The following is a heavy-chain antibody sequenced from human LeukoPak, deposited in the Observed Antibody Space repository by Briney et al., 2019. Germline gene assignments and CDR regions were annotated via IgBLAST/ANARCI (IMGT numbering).Heavy chain of an antibody. CDR3: ARFRGSNGPGRYNWFDP. Sequence: GGSLRLSCAASGFTFSSYWMHWVRQAPGKGLVWVSRINNDGSSTSYADSVKGRFTISRDNAKNTLYLQMNSLRAEDTAVYYCARFRGSNGPGRYNWFDPWGQGTLVTVSS. V-gene: IGHV3-74*01. CDR1: GFTFSSYW. D-gene: IGHD3-10*01. CDR2: INNDGSST. J-gene: IGHJ5*02.